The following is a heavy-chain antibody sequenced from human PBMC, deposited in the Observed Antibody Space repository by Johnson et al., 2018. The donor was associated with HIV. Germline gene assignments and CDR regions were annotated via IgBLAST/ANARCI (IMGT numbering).Heavy chain of an antibody. V-gene: IGHV3-30*03. D-gene: IGHD4-23*01. J-gene: IGHJ3*02. CDR3: ARDPDDYGGRDAFDI. Sequence: VQLVESGGGVVQPGRSLRLSCAASGFTFSTYAMHWVRQAPGKGLEWVALISYDGTDKYYADSVKGRFTISRDNSKNTLYLQMNSLRAEDTAVYYCARDPDDYGGRDAFDIWGQGTMVIVSS. CDR2: ISYDGTDK. CDR1: GFTFSTYA.